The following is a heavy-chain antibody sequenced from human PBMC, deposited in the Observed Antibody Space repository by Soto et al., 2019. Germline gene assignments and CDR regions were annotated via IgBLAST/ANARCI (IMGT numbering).Heavy chain of an antibody. CDR2: IYYSGST. Sequence: SETLSLTCTVSGGSISSGDYYWSWIRQPPGKGLEWVGYIYYSGSTYYNPSLKSRVTISVDTSKNQFSLKLSSVTAADTAVYYCARDVGQDYWGQGTLVTAPQ. J-gene: IGHJ4*02. CDR1: GGSISSGDYY. CDR3: ARDVGQDY. D-gene: IGHD1-26*01. V-gene: IGHV4-30-4*01.